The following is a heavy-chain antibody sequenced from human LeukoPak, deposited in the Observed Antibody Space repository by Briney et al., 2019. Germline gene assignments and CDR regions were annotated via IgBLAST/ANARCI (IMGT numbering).Heavy chain of an antibody. D-gene: IGHD3-10*01. CDR3: SRLTMVRGVGIDY. CDR1: GFTFSSYE. Sequence: GGSLRLSCAASGFTFSSYEMNWVRQAPGKGLEWVSYISSSGSTIYYADSVKGRFTISRDNSKNTLYLQMNSLRAEDTAVYYCSRLTMVRGVGIDYWGQGTLVTVSS. J-gene: IGHJ4*02. CDR2: ISSSGSTI. V-gene: IGHV3-48*03.